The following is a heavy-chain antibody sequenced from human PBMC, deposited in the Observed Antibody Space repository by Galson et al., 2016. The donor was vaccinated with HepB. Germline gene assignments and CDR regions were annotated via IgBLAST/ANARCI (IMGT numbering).Heavy chain of an antibody. CDR3: ARAGRYSSSSEYFDY. J-gene: IGHJ4*02. V-gene: IGHV6-1*01. CDR1: GDSVSRNSSA. Sequence: CAISGDSVSRNSSAWNWIRQSPSRGLEWLGRAYYRSRWYYDYAVSVKSRVTINPDTSQNQFSLQLNSVTPEDTAVYYCARAGRYSSSSEYFDYWGQGTLVTVST. CDR2: AYYRSRWYY. D-gene: IGHD6-13*01.